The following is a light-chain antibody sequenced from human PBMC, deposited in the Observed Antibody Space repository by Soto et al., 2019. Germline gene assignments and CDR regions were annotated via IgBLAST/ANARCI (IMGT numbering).Light chain of an antibody. CDR1: SSDVGRYNL. V-gene: IGLV2-23*02. Sequence: QSALTLPASVSGSPGQSITISCTGTSSDVGRYNLVSWYQQHPGKAPKLMIYGVSQRPSGVSNRFSGSKSDKTASLTISGLQAEDEADYFCCSYAGSSPHVVFGGVTKLTV. CDR3: CSYAGSSPHVV. J-gene: IGLJ2*01. CDR2: GVS.